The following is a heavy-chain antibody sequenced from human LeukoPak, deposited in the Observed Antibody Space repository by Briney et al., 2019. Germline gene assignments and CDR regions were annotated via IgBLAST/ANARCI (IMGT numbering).Heavy chain of an antibody. CDR2: INHSGST. V-gene: IGHV4-34*01. J-gene: IGHJ4*02. D-gene: IGHD5-24*01. CDR1: GGSFSDYY. CDR3: ARFRGGVGWEY. Sequence: SETLSLTCAVYGGSFSDYYWSWIRQPPGKGLEWIGEINHSGSTNYNPSLESRVTLSRDTSKNQFSLNLSSVTAADTARYYCARFRGGVGWEYWGQGTLVTVSS.